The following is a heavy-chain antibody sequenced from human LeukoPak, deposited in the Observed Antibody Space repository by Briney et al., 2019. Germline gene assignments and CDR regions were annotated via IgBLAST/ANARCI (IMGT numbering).Heavy chain of an antibody. D-gene: IGHD3-10*01. Sequence: SETLSLTCTVSGSSISNYYWSWIRQPPGKGLEWIGYIYYSGSTNYNPSLKSRVTISIDTSKNQFSLQLNFVTPEDTALYYCARGGLVRGTINSLIGFDIWGQGIMVTVSS. CDR3: ARGGLVRGTINSLIGFDI. J-gene: IGHJ3*02. CDR1: GSSISNYY. V-gene: IGHV4-59*12. CDR2: IYYSGST.